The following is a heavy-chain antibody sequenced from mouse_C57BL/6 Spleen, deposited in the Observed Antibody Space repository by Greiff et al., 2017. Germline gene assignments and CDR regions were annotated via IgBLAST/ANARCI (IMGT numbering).Heavy chain of an antibody. CDR2: IDPNSGGT. J-gene: IGHJ1*03. V-gene: IGHV1-72*01. CDR3: ARSVYYYGSSFWYFDV. Sequence: QQSGRGLEWIGRIDPNSGGTKYNEKFKSKATLTVDKPSSTAYMQLSSLTSEDSAVYYCARSVYYYGSSFWYFDVWGTGTTVTVSS. D-gene: IGHD1-1*01.